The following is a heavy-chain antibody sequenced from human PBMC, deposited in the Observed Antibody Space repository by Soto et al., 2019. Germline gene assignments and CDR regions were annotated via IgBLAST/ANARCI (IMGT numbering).Heavy chain of an antibody. CDR1: GGSISSGGYY. CDR3: ARGPWGVTTLGLRYYYGMDV. CDR2: IYYSGST. Sequence: QVQLQESGPGLVKPSQTLSLTCTVSGGSISSGGYYWSWIRQHPGKGLEWIGYIYYSGSTYYNPSLKSRVTISVETSKNQFSLKLSSVTAADTAGYYCARGPWGVTTLGLRYYYGMDVWGQGTTVTVSS. D-gene: IGHD4-17*01. J-gene: IGHJ6*02. V-gene: IGHV4-31*03.